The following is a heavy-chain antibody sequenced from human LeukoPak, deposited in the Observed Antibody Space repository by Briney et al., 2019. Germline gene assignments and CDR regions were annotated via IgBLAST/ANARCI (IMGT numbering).Heavy chain of an antibody. CDR2: INHSGST. CDR1: GGSFSGYY. V-gene: IGHV4-34*01. Sequence: PSETLSLTCAVYGGSFSGYYWSWIRQPPGKGLGWIGEINHSGSTNHNPSLKSRVTISVDTSKNQFSLKLSSVTAADTAVYYCARGKYDFWSGYYTCFDYWGQGTLVTVSS. CDR3: ARGKYDFWSGYYTCFDY. J-gene: IGHJ4*02. D-gene: IGHD3-3*01.